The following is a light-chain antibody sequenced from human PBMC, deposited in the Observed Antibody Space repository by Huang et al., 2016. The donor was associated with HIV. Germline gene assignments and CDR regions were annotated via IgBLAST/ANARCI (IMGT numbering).Light chain of an antibody. CDR3: HQYGGSPWT. V-gene: IGKV3-20*01. J-gene: IGKJ1*01. Sequence: EGVLTQSPGTLSLSPGEGATLSYRASQTLSSNYLAWYQQRTGQAPRLLIYCASTRAPGIPDRFSGSGSGTDFTLTITRLEPEDFAVYYCHQYGGSPWTFGQGTKVEIK. CDR2: CAS. CDR1: QTLSSNY.